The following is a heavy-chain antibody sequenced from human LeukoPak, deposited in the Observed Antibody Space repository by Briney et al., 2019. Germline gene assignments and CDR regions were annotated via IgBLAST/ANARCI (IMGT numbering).Heavy chain of an antibody. CDR3: ASQYYYGPTGYYGGFDY. Sequence: GASVKVSCKTSGYTFTTYAIHWVRQAPGDRLEWMGCFNVGHGNTEYSERFQGRVTITTDASATTHFMELSSLRSGDAAVYYCASQYYYGPTGYYGGFDYWGQGTPVTVSS. CDR2: FNVGHGNT. J-gene: IGHJ4*02. D-gene: IGHD3-22*01. CDR1: GYTFTTYA. V-gene: IGHV1-3*01.